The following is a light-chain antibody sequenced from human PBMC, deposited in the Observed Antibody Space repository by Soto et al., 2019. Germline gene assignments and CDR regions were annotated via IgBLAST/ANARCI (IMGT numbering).Light chain of an antibody. J-gene: IGKJ4*01. CDR3: QQFNSYPLT. CDR1: QGISTY. CDR2: VAS. V-gene: IGKV1-9*01. Sequence: DIQMTQSPSFLSASVGDRVTITCRASQGISTYLAWYQQEPGKAPKLLIYVASSLQSGVPSRFSGSGSGTEFTLTINSLQPEDFATYYCQQFNSYPLTFGGGTK.